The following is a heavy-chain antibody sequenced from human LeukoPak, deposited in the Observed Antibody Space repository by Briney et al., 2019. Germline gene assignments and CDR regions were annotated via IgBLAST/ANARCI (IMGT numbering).Heavy chain of an antibody. CDR3: ARGLPYGSGSNDY. J-gene: IGHJ4*02. V-gene: IGHV4-39*07. CDR2: IYYSGST. CDR1: GGSISSSSYY. D-gene: IGHD3-10*01. Sequence: SETLSLTCTVSGGSISSSSYYWGWIRQPPGKGLEWIGSIYYSGSTYYNPSLKSRVTISVDTSKNQFSLKLSSVTAADTAVYYCARGLPYGSGSNDYWGQGTLVTVSS.